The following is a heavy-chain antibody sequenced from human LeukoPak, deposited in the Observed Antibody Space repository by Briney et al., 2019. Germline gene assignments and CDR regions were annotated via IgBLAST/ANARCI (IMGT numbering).Heavy chain of an antibody. CDR1: GYSFSDNY. D-gene: IGHD3-22*01. CDR3: ARGKDDSTGHYDAFDV. CDR2: INPKSGDT. Sequence: GAPLKVSCKASGYSFSDNYIHWVRQAPGQGLEYMGWINPKSGDTNFSQRFKGRVTMTSDMSISTAYMEMRKLRSDDTAVYFCARGKDDSTGHYDAFDVWGHGTMVTVSS. V-gene: IGHV1-2*02. J-gene: IGHJ3*01.